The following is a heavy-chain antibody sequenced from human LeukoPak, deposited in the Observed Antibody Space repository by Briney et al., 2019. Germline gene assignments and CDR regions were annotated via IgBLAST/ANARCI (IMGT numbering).Heavy chain of an antibody. CDR3: ARGSHFGDY. J-gene: IGHJ4*02. CDR1: GGSISSYY. CDR2: IYNSGST. D-gene: IGHD3-10*01. Sequence: SEPLSLTCTVSGGSISSYYWSWIRRPPGKGLEWIGYIYNSGSTNYNPSLKSRVTISVDTSKNQLSMRLSSVTAADTAVYYCARGSHFGDYWGQGTLVTVSS. V-gene: IGHV4-59*01.